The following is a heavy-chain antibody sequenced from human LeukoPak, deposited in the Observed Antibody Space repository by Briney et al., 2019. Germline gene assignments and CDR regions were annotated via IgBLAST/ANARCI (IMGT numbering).Heavy chain of an antibody. CDR1: GGTFSSYA. Sequence: ASVKVSCKASGGTFSSYAISWVRQAPGQGLEWMGGIIPIFGTANYAQKCQGRVTITADESTSTAYMELSSLRSEDTAVYYCARETNYDFWSGYYTLYYYYMDVWGKGTTVTVSS. CDR2: IIPIFGTA. V-gene: IGHV1-69*13. CDR3: ARETNYDFWSGYYTLYYYYMDV. D-gene: IGHD3-3*01. J-gene: IGHJ6*03.